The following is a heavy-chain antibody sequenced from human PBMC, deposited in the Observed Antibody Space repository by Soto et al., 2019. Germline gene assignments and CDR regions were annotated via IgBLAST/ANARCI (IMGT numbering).Heavy chain of an antibody. CDR3: AHRRIGPVADSGRAV. V-gene: IGHV2-5*02. CDR2: IYWDDEE. D-gene: IGHD2-15*01. Sequence: QITLRESGPALVKDTQTLTLTCTFSGLSLSASGVTVAWIRQPPGKALEWLACIYWDDEERYSPSLRSRLSISKDPSKNQVVLSISNMPPVDPGTYYCAHRRIGPVADSGRAVWGPGPTVTVSS. J-gene: IGHJ6*02. CDR1: GLSLSASGVT.